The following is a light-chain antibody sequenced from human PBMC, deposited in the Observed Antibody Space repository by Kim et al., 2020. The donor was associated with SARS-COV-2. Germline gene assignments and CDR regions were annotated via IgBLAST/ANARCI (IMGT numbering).Light chain of an antibody. Sequence: QSVTISCTETSSDVGGYNYVSWYQQHPGKAPKLMIYEVSKRPSGVPDRFSGSKSGNTASLTVSGLQAEDEADYYCSSYAGSNNSYVFGTGTKVTVL. V-gene: IGLV2-8*01. CDR2: EVS. CDR3: SSYAGSNNSYV. CDR1: SSDVGGYNY. J-gene: IGLJ1*01.